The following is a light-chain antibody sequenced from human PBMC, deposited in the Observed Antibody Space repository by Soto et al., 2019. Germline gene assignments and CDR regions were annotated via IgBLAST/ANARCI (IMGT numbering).Light chain of an antibody. CDR3: QQFYNLPQWT. J-gene: IGKJ1*01. V-gene: IGKV1-33*01. Sequence: DIQMTQSPSSLSASVGDRVTITCQASQDISKLLNWYQQKPAKAPNLLIYNVSNLETGVPSGSSGSVSVTDVTIIISGLQAEDIVTYYCQQFYNLPQWTFGQGTKVEIK. CDR1: QDISKL. CDR2: NVS.